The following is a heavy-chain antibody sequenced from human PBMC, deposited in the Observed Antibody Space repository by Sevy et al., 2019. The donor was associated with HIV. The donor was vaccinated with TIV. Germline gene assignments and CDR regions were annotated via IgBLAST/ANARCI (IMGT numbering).Heavy chain of an antibody. CDR3: ATESLNIPISRTHPY. CDR2: FDPEDGET. Sequence: ASVKVSCKVSGYTLTELSMHWVRQAPGKGLEWKGGFDPEDGETIYAQKFQGRVTMTEDTSTDTAYMELSSLRSEDTAVYYCATESLNIPISRTHPYWGQGTLVTVSS. J-gene: IGHJ4*02. D-gene: IGHD2-21*01. CDR1: GYTLTELS. V-gene: IGHV1-24*01.